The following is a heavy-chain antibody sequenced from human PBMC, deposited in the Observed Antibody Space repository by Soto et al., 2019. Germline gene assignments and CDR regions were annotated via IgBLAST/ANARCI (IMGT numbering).Heavy chain of an antibody. D-gene: IGHD6-19*01. CDR2: ISGSGGST. V-gene: IGHV3-23*01. CDR3: AKEGEHSSGWANFDY. Sequence: EVQLLESGGGVVQPGGSLRLSCAASGFTFSSYAMSWVRQAPGKGLEWVSAISGSGGSTYYADSVKGRFTISRDNSKNTLYLQMNSLRVEDTAVYYCAKEGEHSSGWANFDYWGQGTLVTVSS. CDR1: GFTFSSYA. J-gene: IGHJ4*02.